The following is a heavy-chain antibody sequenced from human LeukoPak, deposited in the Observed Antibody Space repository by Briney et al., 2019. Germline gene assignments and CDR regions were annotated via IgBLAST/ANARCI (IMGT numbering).Heavy chain of an antibody. CDR1: GFTFSSYG. J-gene: IGHJ4*02. CDR2: IRYDGSNK. D-gene: IGHD6-13*01. CDR3: AKDRDSSSWGDY. V-gene: IGHV3-30*02. Sequence: GGSLRLSCAASGFTFSSYGMHWVRQAPGKGLEWVAFIRYDGSNKYYADSVKGRFTISRDNSKNTLYLQMNSLRAEDTAVYYCAKDRDSSSWGDYWGQGTLVTVSS.